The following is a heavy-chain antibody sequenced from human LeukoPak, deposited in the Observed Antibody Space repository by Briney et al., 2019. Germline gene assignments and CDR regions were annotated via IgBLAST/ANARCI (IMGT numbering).Heavy chain of an antibody. CDR1: GFTFSSYG. D-gene: IGHD1-1*01. CDR3: ARQSPLDLYFDY. V-gene: IGHV3-33*01. Sequence: PGRSLRLSCAASGFTFSSYGMHWVRQAPGKGLEWVAVIWYDGSNKYYADSVKGRFTISRDNSKNTLYLQMNGLRAEDTAVFYCARQSPLDLYFDYWGQGTLVTVSS. CDR2: IWYDGSNK. J-gene: IGHJ4*02.